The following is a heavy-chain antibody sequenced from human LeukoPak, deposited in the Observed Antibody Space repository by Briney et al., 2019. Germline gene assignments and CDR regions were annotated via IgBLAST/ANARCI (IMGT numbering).Heavy chain of an antibody. CDR1: GFTFSNAW. CDR2: IKSKTDGGTT. J-gene: IGHJ4*02. D-gene: IGHD3-3*01. V-gene: IGHV3-15*01. CDR3: LYFWSGSSLVDY. Sequence: PVGSLRLSCAASGFTFSNAWMSWVRQAPGKGLEWVGRIKSKTDGGTTDYAAPVKGRFSISRDDSKNTLYLEMYSLKTEDTAMYYCLYFWSGSSLVDYWGQGTLVTVSS.